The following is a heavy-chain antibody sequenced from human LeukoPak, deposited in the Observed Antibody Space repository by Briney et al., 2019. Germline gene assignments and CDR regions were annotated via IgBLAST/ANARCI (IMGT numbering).Heavy chain of an antibody. CDR3: AKGPGNDFWSGYYQGMDV. D-gene: IGHD3-3*01. Sequence: GRSLRLSCAASGFTFSSYAMHWVRQAPGKGLEWVSAISGSGGSTYYADSVKGRFTISRDNSKNTLYLQMNSLRAEDTAVYYCAKGPGNDFWSGYYQGMDVWGQGTTVTVSS. CDR1: GFTFSSYA. J-gene: IGHJ6*02. CDR2: ISGSGGST. V-gene: IGHV3-23*01.